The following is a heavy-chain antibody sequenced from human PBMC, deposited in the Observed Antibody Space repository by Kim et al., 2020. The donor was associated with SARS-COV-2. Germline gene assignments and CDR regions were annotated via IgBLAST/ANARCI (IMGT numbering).Heavy chain of an antibody. J-gene: IGHJ1*01. V-gene: IGHV1-69*01. CDR3: ARDHLGLCGGDCLYFQH. Sequence: FQGRVTITADESTSTAYMGLSSLRSEDTAVYYCARDHLGLCGGDCLYFQHWGQGTLVTVSS. D-gene: IGHD2-21*02.